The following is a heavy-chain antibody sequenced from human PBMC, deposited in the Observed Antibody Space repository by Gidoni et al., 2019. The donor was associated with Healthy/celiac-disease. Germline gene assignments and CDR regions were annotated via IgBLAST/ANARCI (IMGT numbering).Heavy chain of an antibody. D-gene: IGHD2-15*01. V-gene: IGHV3-21*01. Sequence: EVPLVESGGGLVQAGGSLRLSCAASGFTFSSYSMNWVRQAPGKGLEWVSSISSSSSYIYYADSVKGRFTISRDNAKNSLYLQMNSLRAEETAVYYGARERVVVAANRDWYFDLWGRGTLVTVSS. CDR1: GFTFSSYS. J-gene: IGHJ2*01. CDR2: ISSSSSYI. CDR3: ARERVVVAANRDWYFDL.